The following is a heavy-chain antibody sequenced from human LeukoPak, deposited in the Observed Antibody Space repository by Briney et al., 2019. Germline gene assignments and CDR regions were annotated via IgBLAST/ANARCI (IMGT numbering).Heavy chain of an antibody. J-gene: IGHJ4*02. Sequence: SVKVSCKASGGTFSSYAISWVRQAPGQALEWMGGIIPIFGTANYAQKFQGRVTITADESTSTAYMELSSLRSEDTAVYYCARQTMRYCSSTSCYKGEFDYWGQGTLVTVSS. CDR2: IIPIFGTA. V-gene: IGHV1-69*13. D-gene: IGHD2-2*02. CDR3: ARQTMRYCSSTSCYKGEFDY. CDR1: GGTFSSYA.